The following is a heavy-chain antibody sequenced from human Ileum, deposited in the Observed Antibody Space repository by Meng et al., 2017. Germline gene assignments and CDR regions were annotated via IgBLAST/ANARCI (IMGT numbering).Heavy chain of an antibody. CDR3: ARERQDNRWFDP. Sequence: EVQLVESGGDLVKPGGSRRLSCAASGFTVSSYSMNWVRQAPGKGLEWVSSISSSSSYIYYADSLKGRFTISRDNAKNSLYLQMNSLRAEDTAVYYCARERQDNRWFDPWGQGTLVTVSS. V-gene: IGHV3-21*01. D-gene: IGHD1-1*01. CDR1: GFTVSSYS. CDR2: ISSSSSYI. J-gene: IGHJ5*02.